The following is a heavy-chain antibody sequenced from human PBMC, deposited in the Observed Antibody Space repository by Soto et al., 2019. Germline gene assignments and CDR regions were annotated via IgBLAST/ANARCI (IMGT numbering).Heavy chain of an antibody. V-gene: IGHV3-23*01. CDR2: ISDGGDLI. CDR3: AKRQGTGLAAKSFDF. CDR1: GFPFSNHA. D-gene: IGHD2-15*01. Sequence: LRLSCAASGFPFSNHAMSWVRQAPGKGLEWVSGISDGGDLIYYADSVKGRFSMSRDNSENMLYLQMTNLRAEDTAIYFCAKRQGTGLAAKSFDFWGQGALVTVSS. J-gene: IGHJ4*02.